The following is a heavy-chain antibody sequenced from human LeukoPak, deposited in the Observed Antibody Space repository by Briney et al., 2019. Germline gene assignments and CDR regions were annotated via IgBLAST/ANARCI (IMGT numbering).Heavy chain of an antibody. CDR3: ARDRGDFWSGYSLSSNWFDP. Sequence: SVKVSCKASGGTFSSYAISWVRQAPGQGLEWMGGIIPIFGTANYAQKFQGRVTITADESTSTAYMELSSLRSEDTAVYYCARDRGDFWSGYSLSSNWFDPWGQGTLVTVSS. D-gene: IGHD3-3*01. CDR1: GGTFSSYA. CDR2: IIPIFGTA. J-gene: IGHJ5*02. V-gene: IGHV1-69*01.